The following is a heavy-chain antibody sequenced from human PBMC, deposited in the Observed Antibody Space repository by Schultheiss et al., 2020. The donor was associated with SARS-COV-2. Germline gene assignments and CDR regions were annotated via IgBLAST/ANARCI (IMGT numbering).Heavy chain of an antibody. V-gene: IGHV4-4*07. J-gene: IGHJ4*02. Sequence: SQTLSLTCTVSGGSISSYYWSWIRQPAGKGLEWIGRIYTSGSTNYNPSLKSRVTISVDTSKNQFSLKLSSVTAADTAVYYCARSSITIFGVPALDYWGQGTLVTVSS. D-gene: IGHD3-3*01. CDR2: IYTSGST. CDR1: GGSISSYY. CDR3: ARSSITIFGVPALDY.